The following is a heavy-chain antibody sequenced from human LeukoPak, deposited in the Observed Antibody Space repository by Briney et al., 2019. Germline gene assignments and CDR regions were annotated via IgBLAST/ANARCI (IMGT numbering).Heavy chain of an antibody. Sequence: GGSLRLSCAASGFTVSSNYMSWVRQAPGKGLEWVSVIYSGGSTYYADSVKGRFTISRDNSKNTLYLQMNSLRAEDTAAYYCAREIYGDYFDYWGQGTLVTVSS. CDR2: IYSGGST. J-gene: IGHJ4*02. V-gene: IGHV3-53*01. CDR1: GFTVSSNY. D-gene: IGHD4-17*01. CDR3: AREIYGDYFDY.